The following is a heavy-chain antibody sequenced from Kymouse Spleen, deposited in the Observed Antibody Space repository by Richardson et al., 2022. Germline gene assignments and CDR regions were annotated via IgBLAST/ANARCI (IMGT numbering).Heavy chain of an antibody. J-gene: IGHJ6*02. CDR1: GGSFSGYY. CDR2: INHSGST. V-gene: IGHV4-34*01. D-gene: IGHD3-10*01. Sequence: QVQLQQWGAGLLKPSETLSLTCAVYGGSFSGYYWSWIRQPPGKGLEWIGEINHSGSTNYNPSLKSRVTISVDTSKNQFSLKLSSVTAADTAVYYCAREFTMVRGVTPYYYYGMDVWGQGTTVTVSS. CDR3: AREFTMVRGVTPYYYYGMDV.